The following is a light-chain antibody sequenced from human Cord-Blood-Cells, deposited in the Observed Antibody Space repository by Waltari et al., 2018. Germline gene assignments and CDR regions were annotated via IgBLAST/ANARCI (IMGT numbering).Light chain of an antibody. CDR1: SRDVGCFNL. V-gene: IGLV2-23*01. Sequence: QSPLTQPAPVSGSPGQSITISCPGTSRDVGCFNLFSWYQPHPGKAPKLMIYEGSKRPSGVSNRFSGSKSGNTASLTISGLQAEDEADYYCCSYAGSSTWVFGGGTKLTVL. CDR2: EGS. J-gene: IGLJ3*02. CDR3: CSYAGSSTWV.